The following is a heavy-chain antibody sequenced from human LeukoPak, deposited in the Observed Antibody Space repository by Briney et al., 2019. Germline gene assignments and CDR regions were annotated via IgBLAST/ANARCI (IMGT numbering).Heavy chain of an antibody. CDR3: AKGGDLITYFDY. D-gene: IGHD3-16*01. V-gene: IGHV3-23*01. CDR1: GFTFSGYA. CDR2: ISGRGGTT. Sequence: GGSLRLSCAGSGFTFSGYAMSWVRQAPGKGLEWVSGISGRGGTTYYADSVKGRFTISRDNSKNTLHLQMNSLRAEDTAVYYCAKGGDLITYFDYWGQGTLVTVSS. J-gene: IGHJ4*02.